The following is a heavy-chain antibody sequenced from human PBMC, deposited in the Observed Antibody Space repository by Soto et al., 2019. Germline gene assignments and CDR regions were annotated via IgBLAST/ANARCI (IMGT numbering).Heavy chain of an antibody. D-gene: IGHD2-8*01. V-gene: IGHV3-74*01. CDR3: ATVYDV. J-gene: IGHJ4*02. CDR2: IDTDGGGT. Sequence: EVQLVESGGGLVQPGGSLRVSCAASGFTFRSHRIHWVRQAPGKGLEWVSRIDTDGGGTSYADSVKVRFTISTDNAENTVYLQMNGLRVEDTAVYYCATVYDVWGQGTLVTVSS. CDR1: GFTFRSHR.